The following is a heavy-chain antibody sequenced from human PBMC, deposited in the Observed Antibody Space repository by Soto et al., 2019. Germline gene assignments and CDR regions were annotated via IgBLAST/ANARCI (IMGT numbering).Heavy chain of an antibody. J-gene: IGHJ4*02. CDR3: ARGVTNCSSSSCYFDY. Sequence: SETLSLTCTVSSGSISGYSWTWIRQPPRKGLEWIGYIYKSGSTTYNPSLKSRVTMSVDTSKSQLSLKVTSVTAADTAVYYCARGVTNCSSSSCYFDYWSQGALVTVSS. CDR2: IYKSGST. V-gene: IGHV4-59*01. CDR1: SGSISGYS. D-gene: IGHD2-2*01.